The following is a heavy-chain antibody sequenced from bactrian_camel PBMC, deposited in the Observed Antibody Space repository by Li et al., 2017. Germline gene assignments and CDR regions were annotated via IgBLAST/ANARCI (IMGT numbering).Heavy chain of an antibody. V-gene: IGHV3S36*01. CDR2: LTAWGGSI. CDR3: ATSVYKI. D-gene: IGHD4*01. J-gene: IGHJ6*01. CDR1: GFRFGETS. Sequence: DVQLVESGGSLVLPGGSLRLSCAASGFRFGETSLSWVRRRPDSGLEYIGLTAWGGSIFYSSTMKGRAIISRDNAKATVYLQLTGLKTEDTAIYYCATSVYKIWGQGTQVTVSS.